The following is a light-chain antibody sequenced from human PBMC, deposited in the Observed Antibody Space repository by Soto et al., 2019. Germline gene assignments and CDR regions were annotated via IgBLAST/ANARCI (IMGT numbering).Light chain of an antibody. CDR1: QSVSSSS. CDR2: GAS. V-gene: IGKV3-20*01. J-gene: IGKJ2*01. Sequence: EIVLTQSPGTLSLSPGERATLSCRASQSVSSSSLAWYQQKPGQAPRLLIYGASSRATGISDRLSGSGSGTDFSLTISSLEPEDFAVYYCLQYDNSPLYTFGQGTKLEIK. CDR3: LQYDNSPLYT.